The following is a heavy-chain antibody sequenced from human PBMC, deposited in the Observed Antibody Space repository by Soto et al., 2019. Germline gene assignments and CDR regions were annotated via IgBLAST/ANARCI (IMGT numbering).Heavy chain of an antibody. D-gene: IGHD3-22*01. CDR1: GFTFSSYA. Sequence: GGSLRLSCAASGFTFSSYAMSWVRQAPGKGLEWVSAISGSGGSTYYADSVKGRFTISRDNSKNTLYLQMNSLRAEDTAVYYCVWIVVAVHYFDYWGQGTLVTVSS. CDR3: VWIVVAVHYFDY. V-gene: IGHV3-23*01. CDR2: ISGSGGST. J-gene: IGHJ4*02.